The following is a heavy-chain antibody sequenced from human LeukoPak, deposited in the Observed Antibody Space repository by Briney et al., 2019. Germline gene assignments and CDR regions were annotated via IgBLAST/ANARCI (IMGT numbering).Heavy chain of an antibody. CDR2: IYYSGST. D-gene: IGHD5-12*01. CDR3: GGGGDMVAED. Sequence: SETLSLTCTVSGGSISSHYWSWIRQPPGKGLEWIGYIYYSGSTNYNPSLKSRVTISVDTSKNQFSLKLSSVTAADTAVYYCGGGGDMVAEDWGQGTLVTVSS. CDR1: GGSISSHY. V-gene: IGHV4-59*11. J-gene: IGHJ4*02.